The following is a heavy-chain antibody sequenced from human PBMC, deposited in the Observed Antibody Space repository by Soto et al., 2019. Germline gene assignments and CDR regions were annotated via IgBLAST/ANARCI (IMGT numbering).Heavy chain of an antibody. D-gene: IGHD3-10*01. CDR2: INPTDGGT. Sequence: QVQLVQSGADVKKPGASVKISCKASGYTFTTYYMHWVRQAPGPSLEWMGIINPTDGGTTNAQRFHGIVTISRHTSTSTVEVDLSRLTSEDTAGYYCTSCTVTGIRSGDVFDICGRGTLVTVSS. CDR3: TSCTVTGIRSGDVFDI. V-gene: IGHV1-46*01. CDR1: GYTFTTYY. J-gene: IGHJ3*02.